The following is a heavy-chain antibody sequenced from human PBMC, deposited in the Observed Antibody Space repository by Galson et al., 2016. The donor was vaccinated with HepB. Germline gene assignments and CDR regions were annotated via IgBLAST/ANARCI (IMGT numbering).Heavy chain of an antibody. CDR1: GYTFTSYG. CDR3: ARQRIPMVRGVNNYNWFDP. D-gene: IGHD3-10*01. Sequence: SVKVSCKASGYTFTSYGISWVRQAPGQGLEWMGWISAYNGNTNYAQKLQGRVTMTTDTSTSTAYMELRSLRSDDTAVYYCARQRIPMVRGVNNYNWFDPWGQGTLVTVSS. V-gene: IGHV1-18*01. CDR2: ISAYNGNT. J-gene: IGHJ5*02.